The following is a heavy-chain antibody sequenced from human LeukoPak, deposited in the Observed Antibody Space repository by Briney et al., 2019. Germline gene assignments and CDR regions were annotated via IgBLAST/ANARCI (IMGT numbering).Heavy chain of an antibody. CDR2: INPSGGST. D-gene: IGHD3-10*01. V-gene: IGHV1-46*01. J-gene: IGHJ5*02. CDR1: GYTFTSYY. Sequence: ASVKVSCKASGYTFTSYYMHWVRQAPGQGLGWMGIINPSGGSTSYAQKFQGRVTMTRDMSTSTVYMELSSLRSEDTAVYYCARDREELWFGEGDWFDPWGQGTLVTVSS. CDR3: ARDREELWFGEGDWFDP.